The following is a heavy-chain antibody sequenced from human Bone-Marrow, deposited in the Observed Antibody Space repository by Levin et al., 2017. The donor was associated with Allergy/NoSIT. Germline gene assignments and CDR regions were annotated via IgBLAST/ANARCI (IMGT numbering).Heavy chain of an antibody. CDR2: ISGGSHII. J-gene: IGHJ5*02. Sequence: GESLKISCEASGFIFRSYAMNWVRQAPGKGLEWVSAISGGSHIINYAESVKGRFTISRDNANNTLFLQMNSLRAEDTAGYYCAKVDYNSGGYDHPASPRGWVGSWGQGSLVTVSS. CDR1: GFIFRSYA. CDR3: AKVDYNSGGYDHPASPRGWVGS. V-gene: IGHV3-23*01. D-gene: IGHD3-22*01.